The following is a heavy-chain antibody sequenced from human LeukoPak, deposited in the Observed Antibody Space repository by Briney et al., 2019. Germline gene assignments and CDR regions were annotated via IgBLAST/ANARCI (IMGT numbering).Heavy chain of an antibody. CDR1: GGSITSYY. CDR2: IHYSGST. CDR3: AKDHGRYRNNYFDY. J-gene: IGHJ4*02. Sequence: PSETLSLTCTVSGGSITSYYWSWMRQPPGKGLEWIGYIHYSGSTNYNPSLKSRVTISLDTSRTQFSLKMTSVTAADTAVYYCAKDHGRYRNNYFDYWGQGNLVTLSS. D-gene: IGHD1-26*01. V-gene: IGHV4-59*12.